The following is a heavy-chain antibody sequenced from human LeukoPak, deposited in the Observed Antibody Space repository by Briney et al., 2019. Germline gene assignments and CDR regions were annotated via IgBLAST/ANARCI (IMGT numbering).Heavy chain of an antibody. J-gene: IGHJ3*02. D-gene: IGHD3-16*02. V-gene: IGHV3-48*01. CDR1: GFTFSSYS. CDR3: ARDRVLAEYDYVWGSYRGQEHDAFDI. Sequence: GGSLRLSCAVSGFTFSSYSMNWVRQAPGKGLEWVSYISSSSSTIYYADSVKGRFTISRDNAKNSLYLQMNSLRAEDTAVYYCARDRVLAEYDYVWGSYRGQEHDAFDIWGQGTMVTVSS. CDR2: ISSSSSTI.